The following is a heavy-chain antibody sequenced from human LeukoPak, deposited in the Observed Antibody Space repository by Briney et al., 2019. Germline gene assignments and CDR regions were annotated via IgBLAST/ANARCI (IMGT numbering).Heavy chain of an antibody. J-gene: IGHJ4*02. Sequence: SETLSLTCTVSGGSISSSSYYWGWIRQPPGKGLEWIGSIYYSGSTYYNPSLKSRVTISVDTSKNQFSLKLSSVTAADTAVYYCASQRPYSSSWYSAHDTKYYFDYWGQGTLVTVSS. CDR3: ASQRPYSSSWYSAHDTKYYFDY. CDR2: IYYSGST. V-gene: IGHV4-39*01. D-gene: IGHD6-13*01. CDR1: GGSISSSSYY.